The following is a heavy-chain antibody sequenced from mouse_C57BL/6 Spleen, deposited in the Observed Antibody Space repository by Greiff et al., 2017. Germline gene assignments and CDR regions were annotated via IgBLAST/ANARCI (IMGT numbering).Heavy chain of an antibody. D-gene: IGHD1-1*01. CDR3: ARRHYGRSY. V-gene: IGHV1-50*01. J-gene: IGHJ2*01. Sequence: QVQLQQPGAELVKPGASVKLSCKASGYTFTSYWMQWVKQRPGQGLEWIGEIDPSDSYTNYNQKFKGKATLTVDTSSSTAYMQLSSLTSEDSAVYYCARRHYGRSYWGQGTTLTVSS. CDR1: GYTFTSYW. CDR2: IDPSDSYT.